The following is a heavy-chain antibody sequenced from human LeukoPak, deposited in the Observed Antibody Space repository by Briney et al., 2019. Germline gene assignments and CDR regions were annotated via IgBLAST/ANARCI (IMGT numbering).Heavy chain of an antibody. V-gene: IGHV1-69*13. CDR3: ARTPQSHDYYYDSSGYYDY. CDR2: IIPIFGTA. CDR1: GGTFISYA. Sequence: ASVKVSCKASGGTFISYAISWVRQAPGQGLEWMGGIIPIFGTANYAQKFQGRVTITADESTSTAYMELSSLRSEDTAVYYCARTPQSHDYYYDSSGYYDYWGQGTLVTVSS. D-gene: IGHD3-22*01. J-gene: IGHJ4*02.